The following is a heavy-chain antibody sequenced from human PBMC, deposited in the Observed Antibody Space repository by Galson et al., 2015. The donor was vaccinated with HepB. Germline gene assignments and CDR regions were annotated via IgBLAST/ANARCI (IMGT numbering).Heavy chain of an antibody. CDR2: ITQSGST. CDR3: ARGKGRQVLLDYHYYGMDV. CDR1: GGSFSTYH. V-gene: IGHV4-34*01. J-gene: IGHJ6*01. Sequence: SETLSLTCAVVGGSFSTYHWTWIRQPPGKGLEWIGEITQSGSTHSNPSLKSRVTISVDTSKNQFSLKVRSVTAADTAVYYCARGKGRQVLLDYHYYGMDVWGQGTTVSVSS. D-gene: IGHD3-3*01.